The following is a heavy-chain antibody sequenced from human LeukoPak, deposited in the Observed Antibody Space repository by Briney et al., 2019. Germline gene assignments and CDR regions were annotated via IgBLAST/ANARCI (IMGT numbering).Heavy chain of an antibody. D-gene: IGHD2-2*01. CDR1: GFTFSSYG. Sequence: PGGSLRLSCAASGFTFSSYGMSWVRQAPGKGLEWVSAISGSGGSTYYADPVKGRFTISRDNSKNTLYLQMNSLRAEDTAVYYCAKDLGRYCSSTSCSLYYYMDVWGKGTTVTISS. CDR3: AKDLGRYCSSTSCSLYYYMDV. J-gene: IGHJ6*03. V-gene: IGHV3-23*01. CDR2: ISGSGGST.